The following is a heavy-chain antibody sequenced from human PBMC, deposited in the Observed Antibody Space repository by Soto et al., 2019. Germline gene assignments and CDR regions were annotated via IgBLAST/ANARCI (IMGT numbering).Heavy chain of an antibody. Sequence: QVQLQESGPGLVKPSETLSLTCTVSGGSISSYYWSWIRQPPGKGLEWIGYIYYSGSTNYNPSLKSRVTISVDTSKNQFSLKLSSVTAADTAVYYCARWGPYYDYVWGSYRRYYFDYWGQGTLVTVSS. V-gene: IGHV4-59*01. CDR2: IYYSGST. D-gene: IGHD3-16*02. J-gene: IGHJ4*02. CDR3: ARWGPYYDYVWGSYRRYYFDY. CDR1: GGSISSYY.